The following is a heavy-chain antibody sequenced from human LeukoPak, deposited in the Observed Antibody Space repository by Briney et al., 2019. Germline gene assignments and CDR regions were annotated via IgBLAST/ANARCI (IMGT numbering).Heavy chain of an antibody. J-gene: IGHJ5*02. CDR2: IYYSGST. V-gene: IGHV4-59*08. Sequence: SETLSLTCTVSGGSISSYYWSWIRQPPGKGLQWIGYIYYSGSTNYNPSLKGRVTISVDTSKNQFSLKLSSVTAADTAVYYCARHTVAAAGYNWFDPWGQGTLVTVSS. CDR3: ARHTVAAAGYNWFDP. CDR1: GGSISSYY. D-gene: IGHD6-13*01.